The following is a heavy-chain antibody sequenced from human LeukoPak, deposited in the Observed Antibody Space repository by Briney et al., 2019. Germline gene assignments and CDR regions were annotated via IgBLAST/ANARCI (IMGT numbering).Heavy chain of an antibody. D-gene: IGHD2-15*01. V-gene: IGHV1-8*01. CDR1: GYTFTSYD. CDR3: AVRPRYCSGGSCYRGGGFDY. J-gene: IGHJ4*02. CDR2: MNPNSGNT. Sequence: ASVKVSCEASGYTFTSYDINWVRQATGQGPEWMGWMNPNSGNTGYAQKFQGRVTMTRNTSISTAYMELSSLRSEDTAVYYCAVRPRYCSGGSCYRGGGFDYWGQGTLVTVSS.